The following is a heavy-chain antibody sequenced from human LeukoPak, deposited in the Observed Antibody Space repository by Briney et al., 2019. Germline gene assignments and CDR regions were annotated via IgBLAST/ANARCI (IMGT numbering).Heavy chain of an antibody. Sequence: GGSLRLSCVASGFGFRNYGMHRVRQATGKGLEWVSFIWSDGNNKKYGDSVKGRFTISGDNSNNMLYLQMDSLRPEDTGVYYCAKDPGASVPGFYMDVWGKGTTVIVSS. CDR3: AKDPGASVPGFYMDV. V-gene: IGHV3-30*02. CDR2: IWSDGNNK. CDR1: GFGFRNYG. J-gene: IGHJ6*03. D-gene: IGHD2-8*02.